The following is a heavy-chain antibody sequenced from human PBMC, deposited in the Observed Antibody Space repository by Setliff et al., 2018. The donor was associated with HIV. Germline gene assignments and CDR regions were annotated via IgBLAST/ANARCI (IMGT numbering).Heavy chain of an antibody. CDR1: GYPISSGYY. V-gene: IGHV4-38-2*01. Sequence: PSETLSLTCAVSGYPISSGYYWGWIRQPPGKGLEWIGSIYHSGSTYYSPSLKSRVSFSVDTSKNQLSLKLRSVTAADSAMYYCARQKETYYYDSSGYPAYFDYWGQGTLVTVSS. CDR3: ARQKETYYYDSSGYPAYFDY. J-gene: IGHJ4*02. D-gene: IGHD3-22*01. CDR2: IYHSGST.